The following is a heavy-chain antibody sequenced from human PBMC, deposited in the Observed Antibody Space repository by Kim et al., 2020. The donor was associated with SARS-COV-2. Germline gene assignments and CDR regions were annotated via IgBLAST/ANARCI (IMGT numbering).Heavy chain of an antibody. CDR1: GFTFSSYA. Sequence: GGSLRLSCAASGFTFSSYAMHWVRQAPGKGLEWVAVISYDGSNKYYADSVKGRFTISRDNSKNTLYLQMNSLRAEDTAVYYCAREEWYLSDYDSSGYCLDYWGQGTLVTVSS. D-gene: IGHD3-22*01. V-gene: IGHV3-30*04. CDR2: ISYDGSNK. CDR3: AREEWYLSDYDSSGYCLDY. J-gene: IGHJ4*02.